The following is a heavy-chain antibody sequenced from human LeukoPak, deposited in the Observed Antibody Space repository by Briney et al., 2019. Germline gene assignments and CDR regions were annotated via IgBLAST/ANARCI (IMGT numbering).Heavy chain of an antibody. J-gene: IGHJ4*02. CDR2: IRSKANSYAT. Sequence: GGSLRLSCAASGFTFSGSAMHWVRPASGKGLEWVGRIRSKANSYATAYAASVKGRFTISRDDSKNTAYLQMNSLKTEDTAVYYCTSYTIFGVATRYDYWGQGTLVTVSS. CDR1: GFTFSGSA. V-gene: IGHV3-73*01. CDR3: TSYTIFGVATRYDY. D-gene: IGHD3-3*01.